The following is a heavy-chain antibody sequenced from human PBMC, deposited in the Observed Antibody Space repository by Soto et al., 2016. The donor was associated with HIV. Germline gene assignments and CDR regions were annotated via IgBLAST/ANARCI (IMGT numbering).Heavy chain of an antibody. Sequence: VQLVESGGGLVQPGGSLRLSCAASGFTFSSYSMNWVRQAPGKGLEWVSYISSSRNTIYYADSVKGRFTISRDNTKNSLYLQMNSLRVEDTAVYYCARGSGADFDYWGQGTLVTVSS. J-gene: IGHJ4*02. CDR1: GFTFSSYS. V-gene: IGHV3-48*04. CDR2: ISSSRNTI. D-gene: IGHD3-10*01. CDR3: ARGSGADFDY.